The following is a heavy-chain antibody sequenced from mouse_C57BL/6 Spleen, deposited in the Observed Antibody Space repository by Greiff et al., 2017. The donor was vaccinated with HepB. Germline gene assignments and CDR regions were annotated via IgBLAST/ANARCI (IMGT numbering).Heavy chain of an antibody. D-gene: IGHD1-2*01. Sequence: VQLQQSGPELVKPGASVKISCKASGYAFSSSWMNWVKQRPGKGLEWIGRIYPGDGDTNYNGKFKGKATLTADKSSSTAYMQLSSLTSEDSAVYFCARRLLRPLYYFDYWGQGTTLTVSS. CDR3: ARRLLRPLYYFDY. V-gene: IGHV1-82*01. CDR2: IYPGDGDT. CDR1: GYAFSSSW. J-gene: IGHJ2*01.